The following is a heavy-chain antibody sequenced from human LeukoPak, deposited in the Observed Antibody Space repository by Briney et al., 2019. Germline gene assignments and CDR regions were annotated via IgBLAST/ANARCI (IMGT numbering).Heavy chain of an antibody. Sequence: SETLSLTCTVSGGSIRSYYWSWIRKPPGKGLEYIGYIYHSGSTNYNPSLKSRVTISVDTSKNQFSLKLSSVTAGDTAVYYYARFVYCGGDCYALENWGQGTLVTVSS. D-gene: IGHD2-21*02. V-gene: IGHV4-59*01. J-gene: IGHJ4*02. CDR1: GGSIRSYY. CDR3: ARFVYCGGDCYALEN. CDR2: IYHSGST.